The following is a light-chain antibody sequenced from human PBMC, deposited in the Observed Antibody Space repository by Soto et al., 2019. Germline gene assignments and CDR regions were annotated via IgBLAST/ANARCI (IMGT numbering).Light chain of an antibody. CDR3: AAWDDSLNGYV. CDR2: NNN. Sequence: QSVLTQPPSASGTPGQRVTISCSGSSSNIGDNTVNWYQQVPGTAPKVLMYNNNQRPSGVPDRFSGSKSGTSASLAISGLQSEDEADYYCAAWDDSLNGYVFGTGTKVTVL. V-gene: IGLV1-44*01. CDR1: SSNIGDNT. J-gene: IGLJ1*01.